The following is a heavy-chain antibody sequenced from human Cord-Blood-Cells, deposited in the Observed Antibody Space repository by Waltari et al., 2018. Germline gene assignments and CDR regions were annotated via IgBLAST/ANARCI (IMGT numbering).Heavy chain of an antibody. CDR1: GGSFSGYY. Sequence: QVQLQQWGAGLLKPSETLSLTCAVYGGSFSGYYWSWFRQPPGKGLEWIGEINHSGSTNYNPSLKSRVTISVDTSKNQFSLKLSSVTAADTAVYYCARRRTGDEGQIDYWGQGTLVTVSS. CDR3: ARRRTGDEGQIDY. D-gene: IGHD7-27*01. V-gene: IGHV4-34*01. J-gene: IGHJ4*02. CDR2: INHSGST.